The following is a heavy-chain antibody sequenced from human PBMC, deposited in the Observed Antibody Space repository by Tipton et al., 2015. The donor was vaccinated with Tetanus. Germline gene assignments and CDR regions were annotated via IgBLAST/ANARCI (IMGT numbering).Heavy chain of an antibody. CDR3: ARDRGDTGTVNWFDP. Sequence: TLSLTCAVYGASFSDYYWSWIRQAPGKGLEWIGEINHSGNTNHNPSLKSRVTLSVDTSKNQMSLRLTSVTAADTAVYYCARDRGDTGTVNWFDPWGQGTLVTVSS. V-gene: IGHV4-34*01. J-gene: IGHJ5*02. CDR2: INHSGNT. CDR1: GASFSDYY. D-gene: IGHD1-1*01.